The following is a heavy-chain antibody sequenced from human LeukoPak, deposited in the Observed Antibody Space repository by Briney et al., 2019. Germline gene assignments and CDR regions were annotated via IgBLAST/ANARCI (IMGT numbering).Heavy chain of an antibody. V-gene: IGHV4-34*01. Sequence: PSETLSLTCAVYGGSFSGYHWSWLRQPPGEGLEWIGEINDGGGTNYNLSLKSRVTISADTSRTQFSLRLSSVTAADTALYYCARGGRGVPAARRFKPGNWFDPWGQGTLVTVSS. CDR2: INDGGGT. D-gene: IGHD2-2*01. CDR3: ARGGRGVPAARRFKPGNWFDP. J-gene: IGHJ5*02. CDR1: GGSFSGYH.